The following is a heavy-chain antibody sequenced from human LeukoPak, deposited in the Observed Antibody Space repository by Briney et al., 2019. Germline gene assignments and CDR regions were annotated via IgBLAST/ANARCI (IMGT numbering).Heavy chain of an antibody. CDR3: SGFSYGGRVDY. CDR2: IYHSGST. J-gene: IGHJ4*02. D-gene: IGHD4-23*01. V-gene: IGHV4-30-2*01. Sequence: SETLSLTCTVSGGSISSGGYYWSWIRQPPGKGLEWIGYIYHSGSTYYNPSLKSRVTISVDRSKNQFSLKLSSVTAADTAVYYCSGFSYGGRVDYWGQGTLVTVSS. CDR1: GGSISSGGYY.